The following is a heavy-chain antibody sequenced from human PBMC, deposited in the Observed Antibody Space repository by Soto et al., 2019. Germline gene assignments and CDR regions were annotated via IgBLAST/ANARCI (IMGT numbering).Heavy chain of an antibody. D-gene: IGHD5-12*01. V-gene: IGHV3-30-3*01. CDR2: ISYDGSNK. Sequence: QVQLVESGGGVVQPGRSLRLSCAASGFTFSSYAMHWVRQAPGKGLEWVAVISYDGSNKYYADSVKGRFTISRDNSKNTLYLQMNSLRAEDTAVYYCARDRYSGYDFDYWGQGTLVTVSS. CDR3: ARDRYSGYDFDY. J-gene: IGHJ4*02. CDR1: GFTFSSYA.